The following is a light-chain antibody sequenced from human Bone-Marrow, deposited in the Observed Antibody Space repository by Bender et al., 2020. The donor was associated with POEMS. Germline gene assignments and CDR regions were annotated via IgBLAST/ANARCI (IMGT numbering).Light chain of an antibody. CDR3: SSYTSSSSLVL. V-gene: IGLV2-14*03. CDR2: DVN. Sequence: QSALTQPASVSGSPGQSITISCTGTSTDVGAYNYVSWFQQHPGKTPRLMIYDVNSRPSGVSNRFSGSKSGNRASLTISGLRAEDEADYYCSSYTSSSSLVLFGGGTKLTVL. CDR1: STDVGAYNY. J-gene: IGLJ2*01.